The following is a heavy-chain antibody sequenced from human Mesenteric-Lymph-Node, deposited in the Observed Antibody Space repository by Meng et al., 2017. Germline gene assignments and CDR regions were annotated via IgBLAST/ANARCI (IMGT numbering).Heavy chain of an antibody. CDR1: AFTFSSYE. CDR3: AKCGHITRSRDWYLDH. Sequence: GESLKIPCAASAFTFSSYEMNWVRQAPGRGLEWVSYLRTSGRTLFYADSVKGRFTISRDNAKNSQYQQMNSLRDEDTAVYYGAKCGHITRSRDWYLDHWGHGTLVTVSS. CDR2: LRTSGRTL. V-gene: IGHV3-48*03. D-gene: IGHD3-3*01. J-gene: IGHJ2*01.